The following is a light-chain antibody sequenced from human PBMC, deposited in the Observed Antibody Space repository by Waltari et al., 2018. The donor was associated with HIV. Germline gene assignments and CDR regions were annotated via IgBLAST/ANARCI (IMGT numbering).Light chain of an antibody. Sequence: EIVMTQSPATLSVSPGARATLSCRGSRRISSNVAWYQQRPGQKTRILMDGASTRATGVPTRFSGSGSGTEFTLTISSLMSEDFAVYYGQQYDNLYTFGQGTKLEIK. V-gene: IGKV3-15*01. CDR1: RRISSN. CDR2: GAS. CDR3: QQYDNLYT. J-gene: IGKJ2*01.